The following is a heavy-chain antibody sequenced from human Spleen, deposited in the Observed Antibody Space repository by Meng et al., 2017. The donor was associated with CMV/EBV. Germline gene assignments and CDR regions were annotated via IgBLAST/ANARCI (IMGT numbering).Heavy chain of an antibody. CDR2: IFYSGST. CDR3: ARSFTISGVLIPDAFDI. Sequence: SETLSLTCTVSGGSISSRTYYWGWIRQPPGKGLEWIGSIFYSGSTYYNPSFKSRVTISVDTSKNQFSLKLSSVTAADTAVYYCARSFTISGVLIPDAFDIWGQGKVVTVSS. CDR1: GGSISSRTYY. V-gene: IGHV4-39*07. D-gene: IGHD3-3*01. J-gene: IGHJ3*02.